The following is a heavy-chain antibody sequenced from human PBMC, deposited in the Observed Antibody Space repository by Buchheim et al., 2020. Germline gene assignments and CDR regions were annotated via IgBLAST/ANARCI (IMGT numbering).Heavy chain of an antibody. CDR1: GFTFSSYW. V-gene: IGHV3-74*01. Sequence: EVQLVESGGGLVQPGGSLRLSCAASGFTFSSYWMHWVRQVPGKGLVWVSRLNSDGSSTTYADSVKGRFTISRDHAKSTLYLQMNSLRAEDTAVYYCARALYGSGTDAFDIWGQGT. CDR2: LNSDGSST. J-gene: IGHJ3*02. CDR3: ARALYGSGTDAFDI. D-gene: IGHD3-10*01.